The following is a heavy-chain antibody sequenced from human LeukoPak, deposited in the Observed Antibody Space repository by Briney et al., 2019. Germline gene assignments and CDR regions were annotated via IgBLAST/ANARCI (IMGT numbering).Heavy chain of an antibody. D-gene: IGHD2-2*01. CDR2: IGGNGATT. J-gene: IGHJ6*02. V-gene: IGHV3-23*01. CDR1: GFTFSSYG. Sequence: GGSLRLSCAVSGFTFSSYGMSWVRQAPGKGLEWVSCIGGNGATTYYADSVKGRFTISRDNSKNTLYLQMNSLRAEDTALYYCAKDFYHWSEDYYYGMDVWGQGTTVTVS. CDR3: AKDFYHWSEDYYYGMDV.